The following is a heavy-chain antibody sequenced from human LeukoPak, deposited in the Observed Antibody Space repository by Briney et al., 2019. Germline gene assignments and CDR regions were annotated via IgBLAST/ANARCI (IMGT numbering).Heavy chain of an antibody. J-gene: IGHJ3*01. CDR1: GYIFSRDW. V-gene: IGHV5-51*01. D-gene: IGHD6-19*01. CDR3: ARAEVGGAFDS. CDR2: VYPDDSNT. Sequence: GESLQISCKGAGYIFSRDWIGWVRPMPGKGLEGMGIVYPDDSNTRYSPSFQGQVTISADKSTSTAYLQWSSLKASDTAMYYCARAEVGGAFDSWGQGTMVTVSP.